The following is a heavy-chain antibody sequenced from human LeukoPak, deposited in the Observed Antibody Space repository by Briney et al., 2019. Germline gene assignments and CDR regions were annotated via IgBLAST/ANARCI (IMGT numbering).Heavy chain of an antibody. D-gene: IGHD4-17*01. CDR3: ARDYSTVTTWGYYYYMDV. CDR1: GGSISSYY. V-gene: IGHV4-4*07. Sequence: PSETLSLTCTVSGGSISSYYWSWIRQPAGKGLEWIGRIYTSGSTNYNPSLKSRVTTSVDTSKNQFPLKLSSVTAADTAVYYCARDYSTVTTWGYYYYMDVWGKGTTVTVSS. J-gene: IGHJ6*03. CDR2: IYTSGST.